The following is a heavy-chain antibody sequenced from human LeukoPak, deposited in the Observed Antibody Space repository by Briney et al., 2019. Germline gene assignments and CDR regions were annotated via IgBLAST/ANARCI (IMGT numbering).Heavy chain of an antibody. V-gene: IGHV4-59*01. D-gene: IGHD3-22*01. Sequence: PSETLSLTCTVSGGSISSYYWSWIRQPPGKGLEWIGYIYYSGSANYNPSLKSRVTISVDTSKNQFSLKLSSVTAADTAVYYCASYSYYYDSSGYFDYWGQGTLVTVSS. CDR2: IYYSGSA. CDR3: ASYSYYYDSSGYFDY. J-gene: IGHJ4*02. CDR1: GGSISSYY.